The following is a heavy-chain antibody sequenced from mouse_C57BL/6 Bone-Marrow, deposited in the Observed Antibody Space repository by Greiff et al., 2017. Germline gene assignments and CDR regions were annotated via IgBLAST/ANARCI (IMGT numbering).Heavy chain of an antibody. D-gene: IGHD2-12*01. Sequence: VHVKQSGPELVKPGASVKIPCKASGYTFTDYNMDWVKQSHGKSLEWIGDINPNNGGTIYNQKFKGKATLTVDKSTSTAYMELRSLTSEDTAVYYCARSPSVYSDYAMDYWGQGNSVTVSS. J-gene: IGHJ4*01. CDR1: GYTFTDYN. CDR2: INPNNGGT. V-gene: IGHV1-18*01. CDR3: ARSPSVYSDYAMDY.